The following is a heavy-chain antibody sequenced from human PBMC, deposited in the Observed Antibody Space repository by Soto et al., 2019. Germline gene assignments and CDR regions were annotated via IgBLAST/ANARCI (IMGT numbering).Heavy chain of an antibody. CDR1: GFTFSDYY. CDR2: ISSSGSTI. J-gene: IGHJ6*03. CDR3: VSPRTIRYYYYMDV. Sequence: QVQLVESGGGLVKPGGSLRLSCAASGFTFSDYYMSWIRQAPGKGLEWVSYISSSGSTIYYADSVKGRFTISRDNAKNSLYLPMNSLRAEDTAVYYCVSPRTIRYYYYMDVWGKGTTVTVSS. D-gene: IGHD2-8*01. V-gene: IGHV3-11*01.